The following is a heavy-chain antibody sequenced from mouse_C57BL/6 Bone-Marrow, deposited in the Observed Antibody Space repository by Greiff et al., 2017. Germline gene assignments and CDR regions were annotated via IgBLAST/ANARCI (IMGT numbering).Heavy chain of an antibody. CDR2: IYPGDGDT. Sequence: QVQLKESGAELVKPGASVKISCKASGYAFSSYWMNWVKQSPGKGLEWIGQIYPGDGDTNYNGKFKGKATLTADKSSSTAYMPLRILTSEVSAVXVYERGGYYSYYAMDYWGQGTSVTVSS. J-gene: IGHJ4*01. CDR3: ERGGYYSYYAMDY. V-gene: IGHV1-80*01. D-gene: IGHD2-3*01. CDR1: GYAFSSYW.